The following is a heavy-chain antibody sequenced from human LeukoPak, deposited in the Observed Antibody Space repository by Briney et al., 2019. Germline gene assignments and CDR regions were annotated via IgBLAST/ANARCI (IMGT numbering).Heavy chain of an antibody. CDR3: AKDGEPYYYDSSGYYAY. V-gene: IGHV3-23*01. J-gene: IGHJ4*02. D-gene: IGHD3-22*01. CDR2: ISGSGGST. CDR1: GFTFSSYG. Sequence: PGGSLRLSCAASGFTFSSYGMSWVRQAPGKGLEWVSAISGSGGSTYYADSVKGRFTISRDNSKNTLYLQMNSLRAEDTAVYYCAKDGEPYYYDSSGYYAYWGQGTLVTVSS.